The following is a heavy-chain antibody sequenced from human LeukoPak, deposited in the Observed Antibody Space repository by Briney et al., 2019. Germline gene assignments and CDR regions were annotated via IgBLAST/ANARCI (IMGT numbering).Heavy chain of an antibody. D-gene: IGHD3-9*01. CDR1: GGSFSGYY. Sequence: PSETLSLTCAVYGGSFSGYYWSWIRQPPGKGLEWIGEINHSGSTNYNPSLKSRVTISVDTSKNQFSLKLSSVTAADTAVYYCARGTYYDILTGYQKGLNFDYWGQGTLVTVSS. CDR2: INHSGST. V-gene: IGHV4-34*01. CDR3: ARGTYYDILTGYQKGLNFDY. J-gene: IGHJ4*02.